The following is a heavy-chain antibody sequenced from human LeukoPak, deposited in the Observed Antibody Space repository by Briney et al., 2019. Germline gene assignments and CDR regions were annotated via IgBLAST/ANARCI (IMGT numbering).Heavy chain of an antibody. J-gene: IGHJ4*02. CDR2: INPNSGGT. CDR1: GYTFTGYY. Sequence: ASVKVSCKASGYTFTGYYMHWVRQAPGQGLEWMGRINPNSGGTNYAQKFQGRVTMTRDTSISTAYMELSRLRSDDTAVYYCAKDWEGYSYGYSDYWGQGTLVTVSS. D-gene: IGHD5-18*01. V-gene: IGHV1-2*06. CDR3: AKDWEGYSYGYSDY.